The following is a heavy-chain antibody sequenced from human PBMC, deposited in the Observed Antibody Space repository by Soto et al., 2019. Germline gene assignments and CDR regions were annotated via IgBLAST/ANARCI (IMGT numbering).Heavy chain of an antibody. J-gene: IGHJ4*02. CDR1: GFTFSSYA. D-gene: IGHD3-22*01. Sequence: EVQLLESGGGLVQPGGSLRLSCAASGFTFSSYAMSWVRQAPGKGLEWVSAISGSGGSTYYPDSVKGRFTISRDNSKNTLYLQMNSLRAEDTAVYYCARAYDSSGYYQSGFDYWGQGPLVSVSS. CDR3: ARAYDSSGYYQSGFDY. CDR2: ISGSGGST. V-gene: IGHV3-23*01.